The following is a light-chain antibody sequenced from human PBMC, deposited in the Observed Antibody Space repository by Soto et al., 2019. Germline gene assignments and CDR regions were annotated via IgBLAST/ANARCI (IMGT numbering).Light chain of an antibody. CDR3: SSYTSSSTRV. V-gene: IGLV2-14*01. CDR2: EVS. J-gene: IGLJ1*01. Sequence: QSVLTQPASVSGSPGQSITISCTGTSSDVGAYNYVSWYQQYPGKAPKLMIYEVSNRPSGASNRFPGSKSGNMASLTISGLQAEDEADYYCSSYTSSSTRVFGTGTKVTVL. CDR1: SSDVGAYNY.